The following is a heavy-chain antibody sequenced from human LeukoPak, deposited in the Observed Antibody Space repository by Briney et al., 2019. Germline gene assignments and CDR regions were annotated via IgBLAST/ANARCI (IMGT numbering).Heavy chain of an antibody. D-gene: IGHD3-10*01. J-gene: IGHJ4*02. Sequence: ASVKVSCKASGYTFTGYYMHWVRQAPGQGLEWMGWINPNSGGTNYAQKFQGRVTMTRDTSISTAYVELSRLRSDDTAVYYCARGPRYYYGSGSYHFDYWGQGTLVTVSS. CDR2: INPNSGGT. V-gene: IGHV1-2*02. CDR1: GYTFTGYY. CDR3: ARGPRYYYGSGSYHFDY.